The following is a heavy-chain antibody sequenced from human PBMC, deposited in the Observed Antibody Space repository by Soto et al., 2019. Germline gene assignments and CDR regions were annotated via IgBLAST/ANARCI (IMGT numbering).Heavy chain of an antibody. D-gene: IGHD6-19*01. CDR2: IYHGGTT. J-gene: IGHJ4*01. CDR1: GYSISSGSY. Sequence: SETLSLPCTVPGYSISSGSYWAWIRQPPGKGPEWIASIYHGGTTFYNPSLTSRITISVDTSNNQFSLKLTSVTAADTAVYYCARVHVMVVAGSTFDYWGHGTLVTVSS. V-gene: IGHV4-38-2*02. CDR3: ARVHVMVVAGSTFDY.